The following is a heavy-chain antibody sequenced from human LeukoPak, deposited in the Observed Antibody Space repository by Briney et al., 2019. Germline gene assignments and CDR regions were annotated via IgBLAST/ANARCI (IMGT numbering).Heavy chain of an antibody. CDR1: GFTFTTYW. CDR2: IKQYGSEK. J-gene: IGHJ4*02. CDR3: VRDRPAYCGGDCYSLGLDY. Sequence: GGSLRLSCAASGFTFTTYWMSWVRQAPGKGLEWVANIKQYGSEKHYVDSVKGRFTISRDNAKNSLYLQMNSLRAEDTAVYYCVRDRPAYCGGDCYSLGLDYWGQGTLVTASS. V-gene: IGHV3-7*03. D-gene: IGHD2-21*02.